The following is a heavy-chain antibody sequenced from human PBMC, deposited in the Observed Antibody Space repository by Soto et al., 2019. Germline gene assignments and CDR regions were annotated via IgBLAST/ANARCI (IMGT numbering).Heavy chain of an antibody. J-gene: IGHJ4*02. Sequence: ASVKVSCKASGYSFTSYGIIWMRQAPGQGLEWVGWISPYNRNSNYAQKFQGRVTITADESTSTAYMELSSLRSEDTAVYYCAHLPAPYYYDSSGYYYSWGQGTLVTVSS. CDR2: ISPYNRNS. V-gene: IGHV1-18*01. CDR1: GYSFTSYG. D-gene: IGHD3-22*01. CDR3: AHLPAPYYYDSSGYYYS.